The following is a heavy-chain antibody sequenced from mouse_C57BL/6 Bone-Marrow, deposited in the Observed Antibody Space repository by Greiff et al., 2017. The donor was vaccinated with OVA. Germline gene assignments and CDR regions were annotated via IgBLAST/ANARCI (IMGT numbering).Heavy chain of an antibody. CDR2: IYPGSGST. CDR1: GYTFTSYW. D-gene: IGHD1-1*01. V-gene: IGHV1-55*01. Sequence: VKPGASVKMSCKASGYTFTSYWITWVKQRPGQGLEWIGDIYPGSGSTNYNEKFKSKATLTVDTSSSTAYMQLSSLTSEDSAVYYCADYYGSSSWGQGTLVTVSA. J-gene: IGHJ3*01. CDR3: ADYYGSSS.